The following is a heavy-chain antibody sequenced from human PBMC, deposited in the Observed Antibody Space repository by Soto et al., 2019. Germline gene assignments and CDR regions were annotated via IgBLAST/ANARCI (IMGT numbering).Heavy chain of an antibody. D-gene: IGHD3-16*02. CDR3: AVGGGDLSLTPFDY. CDR2: ISTDGTNQ. CDR1: GFNFKAYG. Sequence: GGSLRLSCVASGFNFKAYGMHWVRQAPGKGLEWVAVISTDGTNQHHADSVKGRFTISRDNFKNTLYLQMNSLRPEDTAVYFCAVGGGDLSLTPFDYWGQGTLVTVSS. V-gene: IGHV3-30-3*01. J-gene: IGHJ4*02.